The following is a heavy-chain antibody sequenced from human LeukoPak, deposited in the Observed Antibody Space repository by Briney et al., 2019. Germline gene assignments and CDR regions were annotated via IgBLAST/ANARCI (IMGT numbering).Heavy chain of an antibody. J-gene: IGHJ4*02. CDR1: GYIFSSYW. Sequence: GASLKISCKGSGYIFSSYWINWVRQLPGKGLEWMGRIDPSDSYTNYNPSFQGHVTISADKSISTAYLQWSSLKASDTAIYYCARHTISNYWGRGTHVTVSS. D-gene: IGHD3-10*01. V-gene: IGHV5-10-1*01. CDR3: ARHTISNY. CDR2: IDPSDSYT.